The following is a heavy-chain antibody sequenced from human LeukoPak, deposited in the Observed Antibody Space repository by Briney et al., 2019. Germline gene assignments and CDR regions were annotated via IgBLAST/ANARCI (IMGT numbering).Heavy chain of an antibody. V-gene: IGHV4-34*01. CDR3: ARRPRYYDSSGYHG. D-gene: IGHD3-22*01. CDR1: GGSFSGYY. CDR2: INHSGST. Sequence: PSETLSLTCAVYGGSFSGYYWSLIRQPPGKGLEWIGEINHSGSTNYNPSLKSRVTISVDTSKNQFSLKLSSVTAADTAVYYCARRPRYYDSSGYHGWGQGTLVTVSS. J-gene: IGHJ4*02.